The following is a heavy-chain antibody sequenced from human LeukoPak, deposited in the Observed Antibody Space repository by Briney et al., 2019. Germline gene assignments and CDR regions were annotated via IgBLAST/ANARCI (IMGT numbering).Heavy chain of an antibody. J-gene: IGHJ4*02. D-gene: IGHD4-11*01. V-gene: IGHV4-59*11. CDR2: IYYSGST. CDR1: GGPISSHY. Sequence: SETLSPTCTVSGGPISSHYWSWIRQPPGKGLEWIGYIYYSGSTNYNPSLKSRVTISVDTSKNQFSLKLSSVTAADTAVYYCARGISNRRTPYDYWGQGTLVTVSS. CDR3: ARGISNRRTPYDY.